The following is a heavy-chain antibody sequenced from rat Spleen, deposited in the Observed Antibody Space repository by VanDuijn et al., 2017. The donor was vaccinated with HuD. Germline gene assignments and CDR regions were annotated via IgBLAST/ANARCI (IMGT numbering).Heavy chain of an antibody. D-gene: IGHD1-12*02. CDR2: MNPDGSST. V-gene: IGHV5-35*01. CDR3: ITDRRYYDDSYLMDA. CDR1: GFTFSSSW. Sequence: EVQLVESGGGLVQPGSPLKLSCAVSGFTFSSSWLNWIRQAPGTGLEWVATMNPDGSSTYYPDTVKGRFTISRDNANSSLYLQMDSLRSEDTATYYCITDRRYYDDSYLMDAWGQGASVAVSS. J-gene: IGHJ4*01.